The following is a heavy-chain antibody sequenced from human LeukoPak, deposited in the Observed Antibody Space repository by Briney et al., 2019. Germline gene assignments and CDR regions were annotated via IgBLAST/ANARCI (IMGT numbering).Heavy chain of an antibody. D-gene: IGHD2-2*01. CDR2: IYYSGST. V-gene: IGHV4-59*08. CDR1: GGSISSYY. J-gene: IGHJ4*02. Sequence: PSETLSLTCTVSGGSISSYYWSWIRQPPGKGLEGIGYIYYSGSTNYNPFLESRVTISVDTSKNHFSLKLTSVTAADTAVYYCATLFCSRASCYPDYWGQGTLVTVSS. CDR3: ATLFCSRASCYPDY.